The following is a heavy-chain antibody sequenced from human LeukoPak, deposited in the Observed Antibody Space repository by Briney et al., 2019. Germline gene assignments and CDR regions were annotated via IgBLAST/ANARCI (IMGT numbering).Heavy chain of an antibody. CDR1: GYTFSTYG. Sequence: ASVKVSCRSSGYTFSTYGITWVRQAPGQGLEWMGWISTYNGNTNYAQKLQGRVTMTTDTSTSTAYMELRSLRSDDTAMYYCARDRMDTGTYFDYWGQGTLVTVSS. CDR2: ISTYNGNT. D-gene: IGHD5-18*01. J-gene: IGHJ4*02. CDR3: ARDRMDTGTYFDY. V-gene: IGHV1-18*01.